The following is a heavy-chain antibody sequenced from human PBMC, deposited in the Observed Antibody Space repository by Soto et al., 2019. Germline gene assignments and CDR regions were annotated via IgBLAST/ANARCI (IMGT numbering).Heavy chain of an antibody. Sequence: QLQLQESGSGLVKPSQTQSLTCAVSGGSISSGGYSWSWIRQPPGKGLEWIGYIYHSGSNYYNPSIKSRVTISVDSSKNQFSLKLSSVTAADTAVYYCARGGNRGAFDNWGQGTMVTVSS. D-gene: IGHD3-16*01. CDR3: ARGGNRGAFDN. J-gene: IGHJ3*02. CDR2: IYHSGSN. V-gene: IGHV4-30-2*01. CDR1: GGSISSGGYS.